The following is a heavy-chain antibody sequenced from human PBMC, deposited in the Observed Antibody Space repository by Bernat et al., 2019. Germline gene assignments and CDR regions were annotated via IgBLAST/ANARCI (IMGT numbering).Heavy chain of an antibody. CDR2: IKQDGSEK. Sequence: EVQLVESGGGLVQSGGSLRLSCAASGFTFSSYWMSWVRQAPGKGLEWVANIKQDGSEKYYVDSVKGRFTISRDNAKNSLYLQMNSLRAEDTAVYYCARALPQRVLLWFRESSVMDVWGKGTTVTVSS. CDR3: ARALPQRVLLWFRESSVMDV. J-gene: IGHJ6*04. CDR1: GFTFSSYW. V-gene: IGHV3-7*03. D-gene: IGHD3-10*01.